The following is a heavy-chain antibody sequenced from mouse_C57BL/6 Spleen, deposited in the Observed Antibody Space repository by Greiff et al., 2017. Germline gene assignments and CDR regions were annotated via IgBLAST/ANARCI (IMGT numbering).Heavy chain of an antibody. V-gene: IGHV1-59*01. CDR1: GYTFTSYW. CDR3: ARPMGLRRTPYAMDY. Sequence: QVQLKQPGAELVRPGTSVKLSCKASGYTFTSYWMHWVKQRPGQGLEWIGVIDPSDSYTNYNQKFKGKATLTVDTSSSTAYMQLSSLTSEDSAVYYCARPMGLRRTPYAMDYWGQGTSVTVSS. D-gene: IGHD2-4*01. J-gene: IGHJ4*01. CDR2: IDPSDSYT.